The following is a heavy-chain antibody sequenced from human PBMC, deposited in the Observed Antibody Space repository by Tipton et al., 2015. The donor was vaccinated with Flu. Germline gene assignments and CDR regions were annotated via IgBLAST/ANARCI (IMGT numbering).Heavy chain of an antibody. D-gene: IGHD5-12*01. Sequence: SLRLSCAASGFTFSDYYMSWVRQAPGKGLEWVSHISSSDSIINYADSVKGRFTISKDNAKNSLYLQMNSLRAEDTAIYYCAKVIPEIVAGLDYWGQGTPVTVSS. J-gene: IGHJ4*02. V-gene: IGHV3-11*01. CDR1: GFTFSDYY. CDR3: AKVIPEIVAGLDY. CDR2: ISSSDSII.